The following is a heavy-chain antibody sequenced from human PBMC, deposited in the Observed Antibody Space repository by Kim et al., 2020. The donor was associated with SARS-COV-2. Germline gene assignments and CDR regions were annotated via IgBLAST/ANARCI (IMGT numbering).Heavy chain of an antibody. D-gene: IGHD6-13*01. CDR2: IYSGGST. Sequence: GGSLRLSCAASGFTVSSNYMSWVRQAPGKGLEWVSVIYSGGSTYYSGSVKGRFTISRDNSKNTLYLQMNSLRAEDTAVYYCSRRGIAAAIDYWGQGTLVTVSS. CDR1: GFTVSSNY. V-gene: IGHV3-53*01. CDR3: SRRGIAAAIDY. J-gene: IGHJ4*02.